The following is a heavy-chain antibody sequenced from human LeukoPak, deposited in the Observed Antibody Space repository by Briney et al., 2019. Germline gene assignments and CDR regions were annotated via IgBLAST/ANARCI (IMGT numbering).Heavy chain of an antibody. V-gene: IGHV4-30-4*01. CDR1: GGSISSGDYY. D-gene: IGHD3-9*01. CDR2: IYYSGST. J-gene: IGHJ4*02. Sequence: ASQTLSLTCTVSGGSISSGDYYWSWIRQPPGKGLEWIGYIYYSGSTYYNPSLKSRVTISVDTSKNQFSLKLSSVTAADTAVYYCARNAILTGYAFDYWGQGTLVTASS. CDR3: ARNAILTGYAFDY.